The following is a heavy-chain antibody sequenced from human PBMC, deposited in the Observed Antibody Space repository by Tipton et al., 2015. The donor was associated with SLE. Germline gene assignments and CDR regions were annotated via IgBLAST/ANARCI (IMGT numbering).Heavy chain of an antibody. V-gene: IGHV4-59*12. D-gene: IGHD3-9*01. CDR2: IYYSGST. J-gene: IGHJ3*02. CDR3: ARGDFDWYDIPDAFDI. Sequence: TLSLTCTVSGGSISSYYWSWIRQPPGKGLEWIGYIYYSGSTNYNPSLKSRVTISVDTSKNQFSLKLSSVTAADTAVYYCARGDFDWYDIPDAFDIWGQGTMVTVSS. CDR1: GGSISSYY.